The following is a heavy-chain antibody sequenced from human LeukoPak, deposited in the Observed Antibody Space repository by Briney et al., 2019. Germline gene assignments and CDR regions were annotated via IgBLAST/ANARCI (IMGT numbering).Heavy chain of an antibody. V-gene: IGHV1-69*04. CDR3: ARSVWFGTDNWFDP. D-gene: IGHD3-10*01. J-gene: IGHJ5*02. CDR2: IIPILGIA. CDR1: GGTFSSYA. Sequence: SVKVSCKASGGTFSSYAISWVRQAPGQGLEWMGRIIPILGIANYAQKFQGRVTITADKSTSTAYMELSSLRSEDTAVYYCARSVWFGTDNWFDPWGQGTLVTVSS.